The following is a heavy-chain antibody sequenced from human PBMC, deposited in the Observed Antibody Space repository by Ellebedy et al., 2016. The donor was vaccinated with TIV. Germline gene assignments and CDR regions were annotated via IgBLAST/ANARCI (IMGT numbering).Heavy chain of an antibody. CDR3: ARSTFGGVIAPEH. D-gene: IGHD3-16*02. CDR2: INPNSGGT. Sequence: AASVKVSCKASGYTFTGYYMHWVRQAPGQGLEWMGWINPNSGGTNYAQKFQGWVTMTRDTSISTAYMELSRLRSDDTAVYYCARSTFGGVIAPEHWGQGTLVTVSS. V-gene: IGHV1-2*04. CDR1: GYTFTGYY. J-gene: IGHJ4*02.